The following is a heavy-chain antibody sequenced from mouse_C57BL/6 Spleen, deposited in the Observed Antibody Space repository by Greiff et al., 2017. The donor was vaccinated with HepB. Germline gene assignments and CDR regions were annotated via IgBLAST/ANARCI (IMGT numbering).Heavy chain of an antibody. CDR1: GYTFTSYW. D-gene: IGHD1-1*01. CDR2: INPSNGGT. Sequence: QVQLQQSGPELVKPGASVKLSCKASGYTFTSYWMHWVKQRPGQGLEWIGNINPSNGGTNYNEKFKSKATLTVDKSSSTAYMQLSSLTSEDSAVYYCARKGATTDWYFDVWGTGTTVTVSS. CDR3: ARKGATTDWYFDV. J-gene: IGHJ1*03. V-gene: IGHV1-53*01.